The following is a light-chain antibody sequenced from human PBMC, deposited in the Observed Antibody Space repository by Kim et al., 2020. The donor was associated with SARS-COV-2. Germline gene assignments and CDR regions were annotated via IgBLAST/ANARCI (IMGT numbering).Light chain of an antibody. CDR2: GTS. CDR1: QSVSSRY. CDR3: QQYGNLIT. V-gene: IGKV3-20*01. J-gene: IGKJ5*01. Sequence: LSAGERATLSCRDSQSVSSRYLAWYQQKPGQAPRLFIYGTSSRATGIPDRFSGSGSGTDFTLTISILEPEDFAVYYCQQYGNLITFGQGTRLEIK.